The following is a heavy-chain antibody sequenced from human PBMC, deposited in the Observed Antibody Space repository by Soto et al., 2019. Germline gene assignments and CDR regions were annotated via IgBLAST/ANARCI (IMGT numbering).Heavy chain of an antibody. D-gene: IGHD1-26*01. J-gene: IGHJ4*02. V-gene: IGHV6-1*01. CDR1: GDSVSNKGST. CDR3: ARDPPDFNSGLDY. Sequence: SQTLALPCAVSGDSVSNKGSTCNLVRLSPSRGLEWLGRTYYRSKWNYDYAISVKSRISINPDTSKNQFSLQLNSVTPEDTAVYYCARDPPDFNSGLDYWGQGTVVTVSS. CDR2: TYYRSKWNY.